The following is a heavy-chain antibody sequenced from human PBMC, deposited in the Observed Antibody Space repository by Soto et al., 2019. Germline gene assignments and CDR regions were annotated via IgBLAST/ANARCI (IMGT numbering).Heavy chain of an antibody. CDR1: GFTVSNNY. V-gene: IGHV3-53*01. Sequence: EVQLVESGGGLIQPGGSLRLSCAVSGFTVSNNYMSWVRQAPGKGLEGVSVIYSGGYTAYGDSVKGRFTISRDNSKNTLFLQNNRRGPEDTVVFYWATQPGGGGYWGQGTLVTVSS. CDR3: ATQPGGGGY. CDR2: IYSGGYT. D-gene: IGHD2-2*01. J-gene: IGHJ4*02.